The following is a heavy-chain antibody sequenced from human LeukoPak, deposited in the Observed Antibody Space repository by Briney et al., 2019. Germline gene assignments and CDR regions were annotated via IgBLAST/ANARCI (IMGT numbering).Heavy chain of an antibody. J-gene: IGHJ6*02. CDR1: GGSFSGYY. Sequence: SETLSLTCAVYGGSFSGYYWSWIRQPPGKGLEWIGEINHSGSTNYNPSLKSRVTISVDTSKNQFSLKLSSVTAADTAVYYCAARYDFWSGYYRDGMDVWGQGTTVTVSS. D-gene: IGHD3-3*01. V-gene: IGHV4-34*01. CDR2: INHSGST. CDR3: AARYDFWSGYYRDGMDV.